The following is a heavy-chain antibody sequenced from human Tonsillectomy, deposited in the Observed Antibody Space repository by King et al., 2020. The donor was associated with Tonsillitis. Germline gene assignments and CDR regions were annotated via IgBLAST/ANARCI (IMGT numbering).Heavy chain of an antibody. D-gene: IGHD3-3*01. J-gene: IGHJ6*02. V-gene: IGHV3-30*09. CDR1: GFTFSNYA. CDR3: AGGSSRMEWLLINYYGMDV. Sequence: VQLVESGGGVVQPGRSLRLSCAASGFTFSNYAMHWVRQAPGKGLEWVAGISYDGSNKYYADSVKGRFAISRDNSKNTLYLQVNSLRAEDTALYYCAGGSSRMEWLLINYYGMDVWGQGTTVTVSS. CDR2: ISYDGSNK.